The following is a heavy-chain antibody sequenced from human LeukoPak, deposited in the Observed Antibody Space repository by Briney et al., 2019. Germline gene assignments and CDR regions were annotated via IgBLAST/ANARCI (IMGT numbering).Heavy chain of an antibody. J-gene: IGHJ4*02. CDR1: GFTFSSHA. CDR2: ISASGLTA. V-gene: IGHV3-23*01. CDR3: TENT. Sequence: PGGSLRLSCAASGFTFSSHAMSWVRQAPGRGLEWVSAISASGLTAYYGDSVKGRFTISRDNAKNTLYLHMSSLRGEDTAIYYCTENTWGRGTRVTVSS.